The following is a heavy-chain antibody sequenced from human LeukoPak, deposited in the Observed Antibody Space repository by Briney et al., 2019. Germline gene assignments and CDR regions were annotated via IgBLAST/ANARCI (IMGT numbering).Heavy chain of an antibody. CDR2: ISSSGSTI. J-gene: IGHJ6*03. CDR1: GFTFSDYY. D-gene: IGHD2-2*01. CDR3: ARDRGDIVVFYYMDV. Sequence: GGSLRLSCAASGFTFSDYYMSWIRQAPGKGLEWVSYISSSGSTIYYADSVKGRFTISRDNAKNSLYLQMSSLRAEDTAVYYCARDRGDIVVFYYMDVWGKGTTVTVSS. V-gene: IGHV3-11*01.